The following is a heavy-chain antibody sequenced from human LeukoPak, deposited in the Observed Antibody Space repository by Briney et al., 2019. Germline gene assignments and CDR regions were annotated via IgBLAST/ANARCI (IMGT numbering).Heavy chain of an antibody. CDR2: IYYSGST. CDR1: GGSISSSSYY. J-gene: IGHJ4*02. D-gene: IGHD3-9*01. V-gene: IGHV4-39*01. CDR3: ATLLRYFEWLTKGFTY. Sequence: PSETLSLTCTVSGGSISSSSYYWGWIRQPPGKGLEWIGSIYYSGSTYYNPSLKSRVTISVDTSKNQFSLKLSSVTAADTAVYYCATLLRYFEWLTKGFTYWGQGTLVTVSS.